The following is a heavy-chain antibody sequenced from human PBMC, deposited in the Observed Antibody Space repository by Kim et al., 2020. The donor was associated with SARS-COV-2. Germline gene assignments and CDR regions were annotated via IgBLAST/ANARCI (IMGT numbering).Heavy chain of an antibody. CDR1: GGSISSYY. V-gene: IGHV4-59*13. CDR3: ARLDYDIFDYGMDV. CDR2: IYYSGST. J-gene: IGHJ6*02. Sequence: SETLSLTCTVSGGSISSYYWSWIRQPPGKGLEWIGYIYYSGSTNYNPSLKSRVTISVDTSKNQFSLKLSSVTAADTAVYYCARLDYDIFDYGMDVWGQGTTVTVSS. D-gene: IGHD3-9*01.